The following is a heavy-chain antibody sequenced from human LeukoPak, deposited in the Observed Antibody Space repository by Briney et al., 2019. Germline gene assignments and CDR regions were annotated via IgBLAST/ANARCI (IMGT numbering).Heavy chain of an antibody. CDR2: IRYDGSSK. V-gene: IGHV3-30*02. CDR3: AKVASAYDFWSGFDY. Sequence: PGGSLRLSCAASGFTLHNYAMSWVRQAPGKGLEWVAFIRYDGSSKSYADSVKGRFTISRDNSKNVLYLQMNSLRAEDTAVYYCAKVASAYDFWSGFDYWGQGTLVTVSS. D-gene: IGHD3-3*01. J-gene: IGHJ4*02. CDR1: GFTLHNYA.